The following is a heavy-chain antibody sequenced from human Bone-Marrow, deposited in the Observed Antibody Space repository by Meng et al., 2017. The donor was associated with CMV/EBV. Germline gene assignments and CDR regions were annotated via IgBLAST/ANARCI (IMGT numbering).Heavy chain of an antibody. CDR3: ARCFRLLPVH. J-gene: IGHJ4*02. CDR2: VNDSGST. CDR1: SGSFSGYY. D-gene: IGHD2/OR15-2a*01. Sequence: GSLRLSCAVYSGSFSGYYWSWLRQPPGEGLEWIGDVNDSGSTNYNPSLKSRVTISVDTSKNQFALKVNSVTAADTARYYCARCFRLLPVHWGQGMLVTVSS. V-gene: IGHV4-34*01.